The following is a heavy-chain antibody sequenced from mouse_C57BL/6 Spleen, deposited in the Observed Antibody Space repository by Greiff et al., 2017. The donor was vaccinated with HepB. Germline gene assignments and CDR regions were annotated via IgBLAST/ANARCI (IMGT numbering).Heavy chain of an antibody. CDR3: ARDRSTSHYYAMDY. J-gene: IGHJ4*01. CDR2: ISDGGSYT. Sequence: EVQGVESGGGLVKPGGSLKLSCAASGFTFSSYAMSWVRQTPEKRLEWVATISDGGSYTYYPDNVKGRFTISRDNAKNNLYLQMSHLKSEDTAMYYCARDRSTSHYYAMDYWGQGTSVTVSS. D-gene: IGHD2-1*01. CDR1: GFTFSSYA. V-gene: IGHV5-4*01.